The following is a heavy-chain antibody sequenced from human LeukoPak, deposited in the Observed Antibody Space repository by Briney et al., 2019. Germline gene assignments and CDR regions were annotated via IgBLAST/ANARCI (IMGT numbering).Heavy chain of an antibody. D-gene: IGHD3/OR15-3a*01. CDR2: ISGDGKST. CDR1: GFTFNNCW. Sequence: PGGSLRLSCEASGFTFNNCWMHWVRQGPGKGLVWVARISGDGKSTTYADSVKGRFTISRDNSKNTMYLQVNSLRAEDTALYFCARLPVPINDFGDYFDYWGQGVLVTVSS. V-gene: IGHV3-74*01. J-gene: IGHJ4*02. CDR3: ARLPVPINDFGDYFDY.